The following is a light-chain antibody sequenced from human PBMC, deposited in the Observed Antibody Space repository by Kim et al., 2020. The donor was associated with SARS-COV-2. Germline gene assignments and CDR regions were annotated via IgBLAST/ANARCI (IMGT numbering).Light chain of an antibody. CDR1: SSDIGSYSL. CDR3: CSHAGGGTML. Sequence: SALTQPASVSGSPGQSITISCTGTSSDIGSYSLVSWYQQYPGEAPKLMIYEGSKRPSGISPRFSGSKSGNTASLTISNLQAEDEADYYCCSHAGGGTMLFGGGTQLTVL. V-gene: IGLV2-23*01. J-gene: IGLJ2*01. CDR2: EGS.